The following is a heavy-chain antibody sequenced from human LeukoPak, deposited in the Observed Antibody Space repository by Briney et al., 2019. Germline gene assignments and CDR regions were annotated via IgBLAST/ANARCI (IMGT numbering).Heavy chain of an antibody. CDR2: IIPIFGTA. Sequence: SVKVSCKASGGTFSSYAISWVRQALGQGLEWMGGIIPIFGTANYAQKFQGRVTITADESTSTAYMELSSLRSEDTAVYYCAAPQGALKVYAISNYYYYYGMDVWGQGTTVTVSS. CDR1: GGTFSSYA. V-gene: IGHV1-69*13. CDR3: AAPQGALKVYAISNYYYYYGMDV. J-gene: IGHJ6*02. D-gene: IGHD2-8*01.